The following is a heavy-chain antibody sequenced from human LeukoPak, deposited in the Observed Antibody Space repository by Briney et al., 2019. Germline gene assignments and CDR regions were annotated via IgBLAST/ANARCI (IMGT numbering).Heavy chain of an antibody. D-gene: IGHD6-13*01. CDR3: ARGAAAGLVFDY. J-gene: IGHJ4*02. V-gene: IGHV1-69*06. CDR1: EGTFSSYA. CDR2: IIPIFGTA. Sequence: GASVKVSCKASEGTFSSYAINWVRQAPGQGLEWMGGIIPIFGTANYAQKFQGRVTITADKSTSTAYMELSSLRSEDTAVYYCARGAAAGLVFDYWGQGTLVTVSS.